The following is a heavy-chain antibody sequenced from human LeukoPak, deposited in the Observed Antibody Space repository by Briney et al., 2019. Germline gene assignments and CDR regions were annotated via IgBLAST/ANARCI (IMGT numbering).Heavy chain of an antibody. Sequence: SQTLSLTCTVSGGSISSGSYYWSWIRQPAGKGLEWIGRIYTSGSTNYNPSLKSRVTISVDTSKNQFSLKLSSVTGADTAVYYCARDRGMRRYFDYWGQGTLVTVSS. D-gene: IGHD3-10*01. V-gene: IGHV4-61*02. J-gene: IGHJ4*02. CDR1: GGSISSGSYY. CDR3: ARDRGMRRYFDY. CDR2: IYTSGST.